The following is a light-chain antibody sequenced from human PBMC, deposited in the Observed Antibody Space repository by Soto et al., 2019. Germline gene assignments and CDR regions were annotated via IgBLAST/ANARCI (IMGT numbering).Light chain of an antibody. CDR2: EVT. Sequence: QSVLTQPASVSGSPGQSITISRTGTSGDVGSYNRVSWYQQHPGKAPKLIIYEVTDRPSGVSNRFSGSKSGNTASLTTSGLQAEDEAEYYCSSYTNINTRACVFGTGTKVTVL. J-gene: IGLJ1*01. V-gene: IGLV2-14*01. CDR1: SGDVGSYNR. CDR3: SSYTNINTRACV.